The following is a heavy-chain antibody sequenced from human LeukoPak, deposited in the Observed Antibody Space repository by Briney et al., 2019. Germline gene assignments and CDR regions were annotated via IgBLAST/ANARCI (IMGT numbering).Heavy chain of an antibody. CDR1: GFSFGSYW. D-gene: IGHD5-18*01. CDR2: IKQDESEK. CDR3: ARAKKGTSVVTGGSFDY. J-gene: IGHJ4*02. Sequence: GGSLRLSCAASGFSFGSYWRSWVRQAAGKGREWVADIKQDESEKYYVDSVKGRFTISRDTAKNSLFLQMNSLRAEDTAVYYCARAKKGTSVVTGGSFDYWGQGTLVTVSS. V-gene: IGHV3-7*01.